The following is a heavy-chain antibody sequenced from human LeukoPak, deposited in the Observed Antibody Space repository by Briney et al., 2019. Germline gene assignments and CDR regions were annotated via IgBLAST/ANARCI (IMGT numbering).Heavy chain of an antibody. CDR2: INHSGGT. Sequence: SETLSLTCAVYGGSFSGYYWSWIRQPPGKGLEWIGEINHSGGTTYNASLKSRVTISVDTSKNQFSLMQSSVTAADPAVYYCASRPIVVVNRDGDDAFDLWGQGTMVTVSS. CDR3: ASRPIVVVNRDGDDAFDL. J-gene: IGHJ3*01. V-gene: IGHV4-34*01. CDR1: GGSFSGYY. D-gene: IGHD3-22*01.